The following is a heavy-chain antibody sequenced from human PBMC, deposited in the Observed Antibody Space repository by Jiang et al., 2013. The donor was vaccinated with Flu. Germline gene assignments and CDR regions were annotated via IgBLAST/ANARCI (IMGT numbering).Heavy chain of an antibody. CDR1: G. J-gene: IGHJ4*02. D-gene: IGHD5-24*01. CDR3: ALSSTAGRWQQFDY. CDR2: IDWDDNI. V-gene: IGHV2-70*11. Sequence: GLSWIRRPPGKALEWLARIDWDDNIYYSTSLKTRLNISKDTSKNQVVLTMTNMDPVDTATYYCALSSTAGRWQQFDYWGQGTLVTVSS.